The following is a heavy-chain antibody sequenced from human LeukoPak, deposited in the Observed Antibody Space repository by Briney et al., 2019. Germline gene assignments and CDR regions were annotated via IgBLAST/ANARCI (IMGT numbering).Heavy chain of an antibody. J-gene: IGHJ3*01. CDR2: IKSKTDGGTT. CDR3: VRDQYCASSSCPGAFDL. Sequence: GGSLRLSCAASGFSINYDWMSWVRQAPGKGLEWVGRIKSKTDGGTTEYAAPVKGRFTISRDDSRNTLYLQMSSLRSEDTAVYYCVRDQYCASSSCPGAFDLWGQGTVVTVSS. V-gene: IGHV3-15*01. D-gene: IGHD2-2*01. CDR1: GFSINYDW.